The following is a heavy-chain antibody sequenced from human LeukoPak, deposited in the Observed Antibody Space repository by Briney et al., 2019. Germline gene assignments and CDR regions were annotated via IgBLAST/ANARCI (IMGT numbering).Heavy chain of an antibody. CDR2: INHSGST. CDR3: ARGLRWYFDL. J-gene: IGHJ2*01. V-gene: IGHV4-34*01. Sequence: PSETLSLTCAVYGGSFSGYYWSWIRQPPGKGLEWIGEINHSGSTNYNPSLKSRVTISVDTSKNQLSLKLSSVTAADTAVYYCARGLRWYFDLWGRGTLVTVSS. CDR1: GGSFSGYY.